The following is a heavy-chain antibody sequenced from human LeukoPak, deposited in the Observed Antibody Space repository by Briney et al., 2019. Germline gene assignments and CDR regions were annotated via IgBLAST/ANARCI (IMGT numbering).Heavy chain of an antibody. CDR3: ATIGCFDLRIRYWAQRDMDV. D-gene: IGHD3-3*01. CDR1: GASFNASC. J-gene: IGHJ6*03. Sequence: SETLSLTCCVSGASFNASCWYGIRQSPGKGLEWIGFIHFSGSTHYNPSLKSRVTMSIDTYKSQFSLKLTSVPAADTAVYFCATIGCFDLRIRYWAQRDMDVWGKGTTVTVSS. V-gene: IGHV4-59*01. CDR2: IHFSGST.